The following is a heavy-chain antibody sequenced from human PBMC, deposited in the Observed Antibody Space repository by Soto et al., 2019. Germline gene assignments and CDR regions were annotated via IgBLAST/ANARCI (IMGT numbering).Heavy chain of an antibody. V-gene: IGHV3-23*01. Sequence: EVQLLESGGGLVQPGGSLRLSCAASGFTFSRSDMSWVRQTPGKGLEWVSAINGARAFYGDFVEGRFTVSRDNSKNTLYLQMNSLRVEDTAIYYCATHGWDLWGQGTLVTVSS. CDR3: ATHGWDL. D-gene: IGHD6-19*01. CDR2: INGARA. CDR1: GFTFSRSD. J-gene: IGHJ5*02.